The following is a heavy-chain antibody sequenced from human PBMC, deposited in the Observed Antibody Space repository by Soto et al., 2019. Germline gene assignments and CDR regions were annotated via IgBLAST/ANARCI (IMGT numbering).Heavy chain of an antibody. J-gene: IGHJ5*02. V-gene: IGHV3-48*01. CDR2: ISSSGAAI. CDR1: GFTFSTSN. Sequence: EVQLEETGGGLVQPGWSLRLSCAASGFTFSTSNMMWVRQAPGKGLEWISFISSSGAAIFYADSVRGRFTISRDNGKSSLFLQMNSLRGEDTAVYYCVRGSYGSGPQSWGQGTLVTVSS. CDR3: VRGSYGSGPQS. D-gene: IGHD6-19*01.